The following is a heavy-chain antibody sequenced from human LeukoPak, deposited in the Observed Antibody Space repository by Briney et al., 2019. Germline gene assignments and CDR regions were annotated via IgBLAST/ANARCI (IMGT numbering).Heavy chain of an antibody. V-gene: IGHV1-69*13. CDR3: ARDKNKRFRGVITELYYYYGMDV. Sequence: SVRVSCKASGGTFSSYAISWVRQAPGQGLEWMGGIIPIFGTANYAQKFQGRVTITADESTSTAYMELSSLRSEDTAVYYCARDKNKRFRGVITELYYYYGMDVWGKGTTVTVSS. J-gene: IGHJ6*04. CDR2: IIPIFGTA. D-gene: IGHD3-10*01. CDR1: GGTFSSYA.